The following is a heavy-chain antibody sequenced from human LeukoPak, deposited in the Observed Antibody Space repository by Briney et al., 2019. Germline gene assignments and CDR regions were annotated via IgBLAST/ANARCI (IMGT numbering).Heavy chain of an antibody. D-gene: IGHD5-18*01. CDR2: IYYSGST. V-gene: IGHV4-59*05. Sequence: PSETLSLTCTVPGGSISSYYWSWIRQPPGKGLEWIGSIYYSGSTYYNPSLKSRVTISVDTSKNQFSLKLSSVTAADTAVYYCASHGYSYGRATYFDYWGQGTLVTVSS. CDR1: GGSISSYY. J-gene: IGHJ4*02. CDR3: ASHGYSYGRATYFDY.